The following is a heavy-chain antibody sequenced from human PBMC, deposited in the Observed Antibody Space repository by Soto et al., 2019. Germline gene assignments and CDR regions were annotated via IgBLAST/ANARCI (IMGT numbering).Heavy chain of an antibody. CDR2: IKSKTDGGTT. CDR3: TTDAVLPSYDFRSGYYNY. CDR1: GFTFSNAW. D-gene: IGHD3-3*01. J-gene: IGHJ4*02. Sequence: GGSLRLSCAASGFTFSNAWMNWVRQAPGKGLEWVGRIKSKTDGGTTDYAAPVKGRFTISRDDSKNTLYLQMNSLKTEDTAVYYCTTDAVLPSYDFRSGYYNYWGQGTLVTVSS. V-gene: IGHV3-15*07.